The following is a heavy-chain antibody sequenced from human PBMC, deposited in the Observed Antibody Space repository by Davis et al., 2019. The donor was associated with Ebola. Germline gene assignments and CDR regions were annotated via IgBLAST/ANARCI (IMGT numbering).Heavy chain of an antibody. Sequence: SETLSLTCTVSGGSISGGYYWSWIRQHPGKGLEWIGHIYYSGSTYYNPSLKSRVTISVDTSKNQFSLKLSSVTAADTAVYYCAREQAAAVDYWGQGTLVTVSS. V-gene: IGHV4-31*03. J-gene: IGHJ4*02. CDR1: GGSISGGYY. CDR2: IYYSGST. D-gene: IGHD6-13*01. CDR3: AREQAAAVDY.